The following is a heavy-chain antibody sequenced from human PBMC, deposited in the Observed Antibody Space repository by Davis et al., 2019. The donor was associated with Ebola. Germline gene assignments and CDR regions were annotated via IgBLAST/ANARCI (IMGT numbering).Heavy chain of an antibody. CDR3: AKDGSSGWYYFDY. V-gene: IGHV3-23*01. J-gene: IGHJ4*02. CDR2: IRDSGGST. D-gene: IGHD6-19*01. CDR1: GFTFSSSA. Sequence: GESLKISCAASGFTFSSSAMSWVRQAPGKGLEWVSTIRDSGGSTYYADSLKGRFTISRDNAKNSLYLQMNSLRAEDTALYYCAKDGSSGWYYFDYWGQGTLVTVSS.